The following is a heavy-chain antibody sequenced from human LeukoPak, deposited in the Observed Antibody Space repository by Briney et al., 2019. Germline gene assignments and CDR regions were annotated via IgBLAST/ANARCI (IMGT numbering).Heavy chain of an antibody. J-gene: IGHJ6*02. CDR3: ARAVLRFSPGGMDV. CDR2: ISSSSSYI. V-gene: IGHV3-21*01. Sequence: GGSLRLSCAASGFTFSSYSMNWVRQAPGKGLEWVSSISSSSSYIYYADSVKGRVTISRDNAKNSLYLQMNSLRAEDTAVYYCARAVLRFSPGGMDVWGQGTTVTVSS. CDR1: GFTFSSYS. D-gene: IGHD3-3*01.